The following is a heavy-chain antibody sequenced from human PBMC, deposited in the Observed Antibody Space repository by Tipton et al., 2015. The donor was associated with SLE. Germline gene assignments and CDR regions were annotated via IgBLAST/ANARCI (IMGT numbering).Heavy chain of an antibody. D-gene: IGHD2-15*01. Sequence: SLRLSCAASGFTFSSYWMHWVRQAPGKGLVWVSRINSDGSSTSYADSVKGRFTISRDNSKNTLYLQMNSLRAEDTAVYYCAKDTLFCSGGSCQYFQHWGQGTLVTVSS. CDR1: GFTFSSYW. V-gene: IGHV3-74*01. CDR3: AKDTLFCSGGSCQYFQH. CDR2: INSDGSST. J-gene: IGHJ1*01.